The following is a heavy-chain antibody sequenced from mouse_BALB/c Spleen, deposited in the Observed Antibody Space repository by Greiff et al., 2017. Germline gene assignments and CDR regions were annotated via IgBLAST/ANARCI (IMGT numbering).Heavy chain of an antibody. V-gene: IGHV2-6-7*01. D-gene: IGHD2-4*01. Sequence: VQLQQSGPGLVAPSQSLSITCTVSGFSLTGYGVNWVRQPPGKGLEWLGMIWGDGSTDYNSALKSRLSISKDNSKSQGFLKMNSLQTDVTARYYCARADDDGEAWCAYWGQGTLVTVSA. J-gene: IGHJ3*01. CDR2: IWGDGST. CDR3: ARADDDGEAWCAY. CDR1: GFSLTGYG.